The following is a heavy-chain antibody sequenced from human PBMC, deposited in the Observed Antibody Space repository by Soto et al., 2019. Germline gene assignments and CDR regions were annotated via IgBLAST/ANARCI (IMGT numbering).Heavy chain of an antibody. CDR1: GCAVSSYS. V-gene: IGHV3-30-3*01. D-gene: IGHD6-13*01. CDR3: AKDLSKSGVFVFDH. Sequence: XGSLILSCAAAGCAVSSYSMHWVRQAPGKGLEWVAAMSFDGNSKYFADSVKGRCIISRDNSKNTLDLQMNSLRAQDTAVYYCAKDLSKSGVFVFDHWRRGIRVTVSS. J-gene: IGHJ4*02. CDR2: MSFDGNSK.